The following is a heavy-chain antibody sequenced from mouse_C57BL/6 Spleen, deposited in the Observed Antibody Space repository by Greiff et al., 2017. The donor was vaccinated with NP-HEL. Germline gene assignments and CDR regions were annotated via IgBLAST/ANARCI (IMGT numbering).Heavy chain of an antibody. J-gene: IGHJ2*01. CDR3: AIHYGSSSYYFDY. CDR2: IYPSDSET. V-gene: IGHV1-61*01. CDR1: GYTFTSYW. Sequence: QVQLQQPGAELVRPGSSVKLSCKASGYTFTSYWMDWVKQRPGQGLEWIGTIYPSDSETHYNQKFKDKATLTVDKSSSTAYMQLSSLTSEDSAVYYCAIHYGSSSYYFDYWGQGTTLTVSS. D-gene: IGHD1-1*01.